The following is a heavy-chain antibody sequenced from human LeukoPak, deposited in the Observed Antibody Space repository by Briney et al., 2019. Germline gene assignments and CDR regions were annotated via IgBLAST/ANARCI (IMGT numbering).Heavy chain of an antibody. CDR1: GFTFSSYW. CDR3: AREVGETYYYDGSGYYYDY. D-gene: IGHD3-22*01. V-gene: IGHV3-74*01. Sequence: GGSLRLSCAASGFTFSSYWMHWVRQAPGKGLVWVSRINSDGSSTSYADSVKGRFTISRDNAKNTLYLQMNSLRAEDTAVYYCAREVGETYYYDGSGYYYDYWGQGTLVTVSS. J-gene: IGHJ4*02. CDR2: INSDGSST.